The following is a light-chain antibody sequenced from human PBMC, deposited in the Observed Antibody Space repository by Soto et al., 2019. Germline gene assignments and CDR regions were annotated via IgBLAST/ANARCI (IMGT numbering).Light chain of an antibody. J-gene: IGKJ1*01. V-gene: IGKV1-5*03. CDR2: KAS. CDR3: QQYNSYSPT. CDR1: QSLNSW. Sequence: DIQMTQSPSTLSASVGDRVSITCRASQSLNSWLAWYQQKAGKAPNLLIYKASRLESGVPSRFSGSGSETEFTLTISGLQPGDSATYYCQQYNSYSPTFGQGTKVDIK.